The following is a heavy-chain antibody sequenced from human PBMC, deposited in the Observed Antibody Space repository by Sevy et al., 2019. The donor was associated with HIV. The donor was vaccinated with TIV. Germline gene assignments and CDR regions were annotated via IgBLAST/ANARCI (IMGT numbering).Heavy chain of an antibody. Sequence: ASVKVSCKVSGYTLTELSVHWVRQAPGKGLEWIATFDPEDDEKIYAQKFQGRVTMTEDTSTDTAYMELSSLRSEDTAVYYCAKTKDYYDSSGYPFDYWGQGTLVTVSS. D-gene: IGHD3-22*01. CDR2: FDPEDDEK. J-gene: IGHJ4*02. V-gene: IGHV1-24*01. CDR3: AKTKDYYDSSGYPFDY. CDR1: GYTLTELS.